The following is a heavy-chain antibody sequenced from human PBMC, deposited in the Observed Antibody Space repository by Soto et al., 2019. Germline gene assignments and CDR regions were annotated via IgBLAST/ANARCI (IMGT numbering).Heavy chain of an antibody. V-gene: IGHV1-69*13. CDR3: ARKGGGSGSPVEETPHYYYYYGMDV. D-gene: IGHD3-10*01. CDR2: IIPIFGTA. Sequence: GASVKVSCKASGGTFSSYAISWVRQAPGQGLEWMGGIIPIFGTANYAQKFQGRVTITADESTSTAYMELSSLRSEDTAVYYCARKGGGSGSPVEETPHYYYYYGMDVWGQGTTVTVSS. CDR1: GGTFSSYA. J-gene: IGHJ6*02.